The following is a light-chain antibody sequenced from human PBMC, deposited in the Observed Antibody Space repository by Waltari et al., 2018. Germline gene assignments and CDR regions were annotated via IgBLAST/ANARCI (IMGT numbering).Light chain of an antibody. V-gene: IGLV1-47*01. Sequence: QSVLTQPPSASGTPGQKVTMSCSGGRSDTGHNYVSWYQQLPGTTPKLLIYRNTQRPSGVPDRISASKSGTSASLAISGLRSEDEAIYYCASWDDRLGGVLFGGGTKLTVL. CDR3: ASWDDRLGGVL. CDR2: RNT. J-gene: IGLJ2*01. CDR1: RSDTGHNY.